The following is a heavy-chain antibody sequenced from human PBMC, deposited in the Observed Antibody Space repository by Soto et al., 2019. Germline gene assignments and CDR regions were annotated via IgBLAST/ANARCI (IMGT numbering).Heavy chain of an antibody. J-gene: IGHJ4*02. CDR2: IYPGDSDT. V-gene: IGHV5-51*01. CDR3: ARTRGYSYGFPPPDFDY. Sequence: GESLKISCKGSGYSFINYWIAWVRQMPGKGLEWMGNIYPGDSDTRYSPSFQGQVSISADKSIGTAYLQWSSLQASDTAIYYCARTRGYSYGFPPPDFDYWGQGTLVTVSS. D-gene: IGHD5-18*01. CDR1: GYSFINYW.